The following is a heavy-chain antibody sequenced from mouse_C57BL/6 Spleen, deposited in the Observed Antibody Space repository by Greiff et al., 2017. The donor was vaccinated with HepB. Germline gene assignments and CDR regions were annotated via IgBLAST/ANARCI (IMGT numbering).Heavy chain of an antibody. CDR1: GYTFTSYW. CDR3: ARYEDGSYAMDD. D-gene: IGHD2-3*01. Sequence: QVQLQQPGAELVKPGASVKLSCKASGYTFTSYWMQWVKQRPGQGLEWIGEIDPSDSYTNYNQKFKGKATLTVDTSSSTAYMQLSSLTSEDSAVYYCARYEDGSYAMDDWGQGTSVTVSS. J-gene: IGHJ4*01. V-gene: IGHV1-50*01. CDR2: IDPSDSYT.